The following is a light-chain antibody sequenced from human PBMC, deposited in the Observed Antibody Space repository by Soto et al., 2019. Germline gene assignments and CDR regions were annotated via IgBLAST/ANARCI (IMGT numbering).Light chain of an antibody. CDR1: SSDVGSYNL. CDR2: DGS. CDR3: CSYTGSSTFVV. V-gene: IGLV2-23*01. J-gene: IGLJ2*01. Sequence: QSDLTQPASVSGSPGQSITISCTGTSSDVGSYNLVSWYQQHPGKAPKLMIYDGSKRPSGVSNRFSGSKSGNTASLTISGLQAEDEADYYCCSYTGSSTFVVFGGGPKVTVL.